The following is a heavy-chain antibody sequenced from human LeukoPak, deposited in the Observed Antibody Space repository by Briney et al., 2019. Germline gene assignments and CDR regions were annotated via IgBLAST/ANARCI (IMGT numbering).Heavy chain of an antibody. CDR1: GFTFSSYA. V-gene: IGHV3-23*01. Sequence: HPGGSLRLSCAASGFTFSSYAVSWVRQAPGKGLEWVSTVSGGGGTTYYADSVKGRFTISRDNSKNTLFLQMNSLRAEDTAIYYCAKDMGYCSSATCYGLDYWGQGTLVTVSS. CDR3: AKDMGYCSSATCYGLDY. CDR2: VSGGGGTT. J-gene: IGHJ4*02. D-gene: IGHD2-2*01.